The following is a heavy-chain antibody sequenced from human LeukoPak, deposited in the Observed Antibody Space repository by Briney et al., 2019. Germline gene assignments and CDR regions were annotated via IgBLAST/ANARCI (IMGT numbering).Heavy chain of an antibody. CDR1: GYTFTGYY. V-gene: IGHV1-2*02. CDR2: INPNSGGT. CDR3: ARVNGGSYYFDAFDI. J-gene: IGHJ3*02. D-gene: IGHD1-26*01. Sequence: ASVKVSCKASGYTFTGYYMHWVRQAPGQGLEWMGWINPNSGGTNYAQKFQGRVTMTRDTSISTAYMELSRLRSDDTAVYYCARVNGGSYYFDAFDIWGQGTMVTVSS.